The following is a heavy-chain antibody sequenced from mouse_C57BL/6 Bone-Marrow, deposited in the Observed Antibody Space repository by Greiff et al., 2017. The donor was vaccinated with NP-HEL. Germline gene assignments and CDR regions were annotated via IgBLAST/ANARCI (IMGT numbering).Heavy chain of an antibody. V-gene: IGHV1-55*01. CDR3: ARWSGALFDY. CDR1: GYTFTSYW. J-gene: IGHJ2*01. Sequence: VQLKQPGAELVKPGASVKMSCKASGYTFTSYWITWVKQRPGQGLEWIGDIYPGSGSTNYNEKFKSKATLTVDTSSSTAYMQLSSLTSADSAVYYCARWSGALFDYWGQGTTLTVSS. CDR2: IYPGSGST.